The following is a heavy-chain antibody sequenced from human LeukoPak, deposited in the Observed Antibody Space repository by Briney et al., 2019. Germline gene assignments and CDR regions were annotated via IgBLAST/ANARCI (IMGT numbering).Heavy chain of an antibody. CDR3: ARVALMGGIDY. V-gene: IGHV4-59*01. CDR2: TYYSGST. Sequence: PSETLSLTCTVSGGSISGYYWSWIRQPPGKGLEWIGYTYYSGSTNYNPSLKSRVTISVDTSKNQFSLKLSSVTAADTAVYYCARVALMGGIDYWGQGTLVTVSS. CDR1: GGSISGYY. D-gene: IGHD3-16*01. J-gene: IGHJ4*02.